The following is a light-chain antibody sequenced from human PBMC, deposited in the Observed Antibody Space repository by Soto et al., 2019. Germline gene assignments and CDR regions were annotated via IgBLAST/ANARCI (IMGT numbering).Light chain of an antibody. CDR1: SSDVGGYNY. CDR2: DVS. J-gene: IGLJ2*01. V-gene: IGLV2-14*01. CDR3: SSYTSSIL. Sequence: QSALTQPASVSGSPGQSITISCTGTSSDVGGYNYVSWYQQHPGKAPKLMIYDVSNRPSGVSNRFSGSKSGNTASLTISGLRAEDAADYYCSSYTSSILFGGGTKVTVL.